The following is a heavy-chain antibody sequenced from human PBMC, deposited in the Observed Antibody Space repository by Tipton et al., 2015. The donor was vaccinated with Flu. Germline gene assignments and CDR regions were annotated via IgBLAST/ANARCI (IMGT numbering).Heavy chain of an antibody. Sequence: TLSLTCTVSGGSISSYYWSWIRQPPGKGLEWIGYIYYSGSTNYNPSLKSRVTILVDTSKNQFSLGLSSVTAADTALYFCARQFCSSVTCYGDDAFDVWGQGTKVIVSS. CDR1: GGSISSYY. J-gene: IGHJ3*01. CDR2: IYYSGST. V-gene: IGHV4-59*01. CDR3: ARQFCSSVTCYGDDAFDV. D-gene: IGHD2-2*01.